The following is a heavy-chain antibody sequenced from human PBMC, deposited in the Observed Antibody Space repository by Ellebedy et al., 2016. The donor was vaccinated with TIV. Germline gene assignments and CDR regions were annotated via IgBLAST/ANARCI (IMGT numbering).Heavy chain of an antibody. V-gene: IGHV3-23*01. CDR1: GFTFSSYA. CDR2: ISGSGGST. J-gene: IGHJ4*02. D-gene: IGHD6-19*01. CDR3: AKGGPGIAVAGGDFDY. Sequence: LTCAASGFTFSSYAMSWVRQAPGKGLEWVSAISGSGGSTYYADSVKGRFTISRDNSKNTLYLQMNSLRAEDTAVYYCAKGGPGIAVAGGDFDYWGQGTLVTVSS.